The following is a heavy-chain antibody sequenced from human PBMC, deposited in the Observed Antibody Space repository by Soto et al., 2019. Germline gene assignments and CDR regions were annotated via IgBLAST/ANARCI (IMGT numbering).Heavy chain of an antibody. J-gene: IGHJ4*02. Sequence: QMQLVESGGGVVQPGRSLRLSCAASGFTFSSYAMHWVRQAPGKGLEWVAVISYDGSNKYYADSVKGRFTISRDNSKNTLYLQMNSLRAEDTAVYYCAREHYGGNSPLGGWGQGTLVTVSS. CDR1: GFTFSSYA. V-gene: IGHV3-30-3*01. D-gene: IGHD4-17*01. CDR3: AREHYGGNSPLGG. CDR2: ISYDGSNK.